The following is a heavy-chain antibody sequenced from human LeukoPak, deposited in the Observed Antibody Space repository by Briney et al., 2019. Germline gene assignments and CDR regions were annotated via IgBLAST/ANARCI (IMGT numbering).Heavy chain of an antibody. CDR3: ATLYGGQRADGY. V-gene: IGHV3-23*01. Sequence: GGSLRLSCAASGFTFRTYAVTWVRQAPGKGLEWVSSISGSGGTTYYADSVKGRFTISRDNSKNTLYLQIYSLRTEDTAVYYCATLYGGQRADGYWGQGTLVTVSS. CDR1: GFTFRTYA. D-gene: IGHD4-23*01. CDR2: ISGSGGTT. J-gene: IGHJ4*02.